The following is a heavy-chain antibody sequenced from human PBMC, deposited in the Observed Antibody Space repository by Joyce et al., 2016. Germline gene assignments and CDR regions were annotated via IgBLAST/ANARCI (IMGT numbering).Heavy chain of an antibody. CDR1: GHTINNYW. Sequence: VQVVQSGPELKEPGQSLRISCKASGHTINNYWIAWVRQMTGKGLEWMGTIYRGSSATRYSPSFQGQVTISADGSIDTAYLHGNNLKASDTAIYYCASTWGFWGQGTLVTVSS. V-gene: IGHV5-51*01. CDR3: ASTWGF. CDR2: IYRGSSAT. J-gene: IGHJ1*01. D-gene: IGHD3-16*01.